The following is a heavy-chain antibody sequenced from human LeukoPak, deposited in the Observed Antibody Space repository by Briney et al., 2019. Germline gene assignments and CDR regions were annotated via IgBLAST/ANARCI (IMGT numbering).Heavy chain of an antibody. J-gene: IGHJ4*02. D-gene: IGHD4-17*01. CDR3: ARRGPYGDYVDY. V-gene: IGHV1-18*01. CDR1: GYTFTSYG. Sequence: ASVRVYCKASGYTFTSYGISWVRQAPGQGLEWMGWISAYNGNTNYAQNLQGRVTMTTDTSTSTAYMELRSLRSDDTAVYYCARRGPYGDYVDYWGQGTLVTVSS. CDR2: ISAYNGNT.